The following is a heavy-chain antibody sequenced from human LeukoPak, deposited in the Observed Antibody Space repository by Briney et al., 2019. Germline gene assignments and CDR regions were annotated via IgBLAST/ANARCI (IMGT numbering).Heavy chain of an antibody. Sequence: GGSLRLSCAASGYTFTSYYMHWVRQAPGQGLEWMGIINPSGGSTSYAQKFQGRVTMTRDTSTSTVYMELSSLRSEDTAVYYCARSTEGSYYDSSGYYAYWGQGTLVTVSS. CDR2: INPSGGST. D-gene: IGHD3-22*01. CDR3: ARSTEGSYYDSSGYYAY. CDR1: GYTFTSYY. J-gene: IGHJ4*02. V-gene: IGHV1-46*01.